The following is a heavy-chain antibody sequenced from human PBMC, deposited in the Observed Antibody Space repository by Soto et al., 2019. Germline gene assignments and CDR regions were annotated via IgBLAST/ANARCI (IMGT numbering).Heavy chain of an antibody. Sequence: GGSLRLSCAASGFTFSSYGMHWVRQAPGKGLEWVAFIWHDGGNKFYAESVKGRFTISRDNSKNTLYLQMTSLSAEDTSMYYCARDGDVNTGFGKDYWGQGTLVTVSS. V-gene: IGHV3-33*01. CDR1: GFTFSSYG. D-gene: IGHD3-16*01. CDR2: IWHDGGNK. J-gene: IGHJ4*02. CDR3: ARDGDVNTGFGKDY.